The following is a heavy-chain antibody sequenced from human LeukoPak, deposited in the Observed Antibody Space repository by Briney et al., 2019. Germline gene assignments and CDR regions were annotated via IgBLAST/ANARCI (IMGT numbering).Heavy chain of an antibody. CDR2: IYYSGST. Sequence: PSQTLSLTCTVSGGSISSGDYYWSWIRQPPGKGLEWIGYIYYSGSTYYNPSLKSRVTMSVDTSKNQFSLRLTSVTAADTAMYYCAREPSYSSSWYTHWGQGTLVTVSS. D-gene: IGHD6-13*01. V-gene: IGHV4-30-4*08. CDR3: AREPSYSSSWYTH. J-gene: IGHJ4*02. CDR1: GGSISSGDYY.